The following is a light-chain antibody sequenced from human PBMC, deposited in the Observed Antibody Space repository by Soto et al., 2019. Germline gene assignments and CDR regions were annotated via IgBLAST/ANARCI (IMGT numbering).Light chain of an antibody. CDR3: QQYDNWRT. V-gene: IGKV3-20*01. CDR2: GAS. CDR1: QSVSSSC. J-gene: IGKJ4*01. Sequence: EIVLTQSPGTLSLSPGERATLSCRASQSVSSSCLAWYQQKPGQAPRLLIYGASSRATGIPDRFSGSGSGTEFTLTISSLQSEDFAIYYCQQYDNWRTFGGGTKVDIK.